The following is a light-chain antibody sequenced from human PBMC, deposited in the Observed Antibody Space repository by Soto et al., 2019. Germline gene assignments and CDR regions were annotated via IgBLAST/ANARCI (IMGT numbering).Light chain of an antibody. Sequence: EIVLTQSPGTLSLSPGERATLSCRASQSISNSYLAWYQQKPGQAPRLLIYGASSRATGIPDRFSGSGSGTDFTLTISRLEPEDFAVYYCQKYGGSPIFTFGPGTKVDI. CDR1: QSISNSY. J-gene: IGKJ3*01. V-gene: IGKV3-20*01. CDR3: QKYGGSPIFT. CDR2: GAS.